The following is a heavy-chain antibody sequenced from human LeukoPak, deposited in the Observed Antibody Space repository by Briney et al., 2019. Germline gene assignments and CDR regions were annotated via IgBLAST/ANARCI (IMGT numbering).Heavy chain of an antibody. CDR3: AKKISGWRIPGDF. D-gene: IGHD6-19*01. CDR2: ISATGGDT. J-gene: IGHJ4*02. V-gene: IGHV3-23*01. CDR1: GFSFSTSD. Sequence: GGSLRLSCVATGFSFSTSDMSWVRQAPGEGLEWVSSISATGGDTYYADSVKGRFTISRDNSKNTLYLQMNSLRAEDTAVYYCAKKISGWRIPGDFWGQGTLVTVSS.